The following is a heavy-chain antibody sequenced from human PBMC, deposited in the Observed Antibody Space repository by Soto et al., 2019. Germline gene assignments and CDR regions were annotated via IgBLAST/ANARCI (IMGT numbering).Heavy chain of an antibody. V-gene: IGHV4-39*01. CDR3: VRQTIVRGVLSWFDP. CDR2: VYYKGNT. J-gene: IGHJ5*02. CDR1: GGAIRSGSNY. D-gene: IGHD3-10*01. Sequence: QLQVQESGPRLVKPSETLSLICSVSGGAIRSGSNYWAWIRQPPGRVLDWIGTVYYKGNTYYNASLKSRVTISADTSKNQFSLKLSSVSAADTAVYYCVRQTIVRGVLSWFDPWGQGTLVTVSS.